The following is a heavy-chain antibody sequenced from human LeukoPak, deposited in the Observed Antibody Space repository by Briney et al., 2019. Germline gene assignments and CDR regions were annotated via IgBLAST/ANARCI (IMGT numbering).Heavy chain of an antibody. CDR2: IIPILGIA. CDR3: ARDPVEYSSSSGWFDP. CDR1: GYTFTSYG. J-gene: IGHJ5*02. V-gene: IGHV1-69*04. D-gene: IGHD6-6*01. Sequence: ASVKVSCKASGYTFTSYGISWVRQAPGQGLEWMGRIIPILGIANYAQKFQGRVTITADKSTSTAYMELSSLRSEDTAVYYCARDPVEYSSSSGWFDPWGQGTLVTVSS.